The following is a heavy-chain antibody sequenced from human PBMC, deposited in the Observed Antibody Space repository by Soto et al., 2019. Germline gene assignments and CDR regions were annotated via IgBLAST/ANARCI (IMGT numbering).Heavy chain of an antibody. D-gene: IGHD2-15*01. J-gene: IGHJ6*03. CDR2: INPNSCVT. CDR3: ARESGGATATLDYYYFYMDV. Sequence: GASVKVSCKSSGDSFNDYYLHWVRQAPGQGLERMGWINPNSCVTKYAQKFQGWVTMTRDTSIRTVYMELSRLRSDDTAVYYCARESGGATATLDYYYFYMDVWGKGTTVTVSS. V-gene: IGHV1-2*04. CDR1: GDSFNDYY.